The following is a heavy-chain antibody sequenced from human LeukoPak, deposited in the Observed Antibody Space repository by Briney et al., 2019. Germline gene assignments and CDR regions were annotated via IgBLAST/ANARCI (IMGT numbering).Heavy chain of an antibody. CDR1: GGSISSGDYY. J-gene: IGHJ5*02. CDR3: ARDLGYSGFDWAP. CDR2: IYYSGST. D-gene: IGHD5-12*01. Sequence: SETLSLTCTVSGGSISSGDYYWRWIRQPPGEGLEWIGYIYYSGSTYYNPSLKSRVTISVDTSKNQFSLNLTSVTAADAAVYYCARDLGYSGFDWAPWGQGTLVTVSS. V-gene: IGHV4-30-4*01.